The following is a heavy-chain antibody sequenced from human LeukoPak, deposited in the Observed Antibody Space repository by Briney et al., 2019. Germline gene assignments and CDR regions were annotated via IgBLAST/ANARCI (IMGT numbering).Heavy chain of an antibody. V-gene: IGHV3-33*01. CDR1: GFTFSSYG. J-gene: IGHJ4*02. D-gene: IGHD5-18*01. CDR2: IWYDGSNK. Sequence: GGSLRLSCAASGFTFSSYGMHWVRQAPGQGLEWVAVIWYDGSNKYYADSVKGRFTISRDNSKNTLYLQMNSLRAEDTAVYYCARDSYGYLYFDYWGQGTLVTVPS. CDR3: ARDSYGYLYFDY.